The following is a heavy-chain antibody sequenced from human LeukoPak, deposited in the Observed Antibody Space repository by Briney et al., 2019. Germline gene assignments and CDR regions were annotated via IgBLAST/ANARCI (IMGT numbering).Heavy chain of an antibody. CDR3: ARHSYDFWSGYWYYFDY. Sequence: SETLSLTCTASGGSISSSSYYWGWIRQPPGKGLEWIGSIYYSGSTYYNPSLKSRVTISVDTSKNQFSLKLSSVTAADTAVYYCARHSYDFWSGYWYYFDYWGQGTLVTVSS. V-gene: IGHV4-39*01. J-gene: IGHJ4*02. D-gene: IGHD3-3*01. CDR2: IYYSGST. CDR1: GGSISSSSYY.